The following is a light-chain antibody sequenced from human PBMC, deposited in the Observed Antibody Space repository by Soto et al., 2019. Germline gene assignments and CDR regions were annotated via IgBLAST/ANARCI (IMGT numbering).Light chain of an antibody. Sequence: QPASVSGSPGQSVTISCTGTSSDVGGYNYVSWYQQHPGKAPKFMIYDVSNRPSGVSTRFSGSKSGNTASLTISGLQAEDEADYYCSSYTAGSTPVVFGGGTKLTVL. V-gene: IGLV2-14*01. CDR1: SSDVGGYNY. J-gene: IGLJ2*01. CDR2: DVS. CDR3: SSYTAGSTPVV.